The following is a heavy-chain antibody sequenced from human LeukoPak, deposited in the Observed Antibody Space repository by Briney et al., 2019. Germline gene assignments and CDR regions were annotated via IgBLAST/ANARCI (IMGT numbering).Heavy chain of an antibody. D-gene: IGHD2-21*02. Sequence: SVKVSCKASGGTFSSYAISWVRQAPGQGLEWMGGIIPIFGTANYAQKFQGRVTITADESTSTAYMELSSLRSEDTAVYYCASSYCGGDCYSNTYYYYYGMDVWGQGTTVTVSS. CDR1: GGTFSSYA. J-gene: IGHJ6*02. CDR3: ASSYCGGDCYSNTYYYYYGMDV. CDR2: IIPIFGTA. V-gene: IGHV1-69*13.